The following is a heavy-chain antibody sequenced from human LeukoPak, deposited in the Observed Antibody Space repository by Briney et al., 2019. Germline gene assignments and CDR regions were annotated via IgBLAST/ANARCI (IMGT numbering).Heavy chain of an antibody. J-gene: IGHJ4*02. CDR2: IIPIFGTA. Sequence: ASVKVSCKASGGTFSSHAISWVRQAPGQGLEWMGGIIPIFGTANYAQKFQGRVTITADESTSTAYMELSSLRSEDTAVYYCARSYDFWSGYYHPPLYWGQGTLVAVSP. V-gene: IGHV1-69*13. CDR1: GGTFSSHA. CDR3: ARSYDFWSGYYHPPLY. D-gene: IGHD3-3*01.